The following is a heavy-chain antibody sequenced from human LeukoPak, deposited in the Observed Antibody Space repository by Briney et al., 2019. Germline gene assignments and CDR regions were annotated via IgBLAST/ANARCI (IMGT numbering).Heavy chain of an antibody. D-gene: IGHD1-7*01. Sequence: GGSLRLSCAASGFTFDDYAMHWVRQAPGKGLEWVSGISWNSGSIGYADSVKGRFTISRDNAKNSQYLQMNSLRAEDTALYYCAKDGGNNWNYGDATDYWGQGTLVTVSS. V-gene: IGHV3-9*01. CDR2: ISWNSGSI. CDR3: AKDGGNNWNYGDATDY. CDR1: GFTFDDYA. J-gene: IGHJ4*02.